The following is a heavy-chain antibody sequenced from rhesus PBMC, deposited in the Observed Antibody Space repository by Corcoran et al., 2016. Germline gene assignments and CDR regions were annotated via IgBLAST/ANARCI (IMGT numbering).Heavy chain of an antibody. Sequence: QVQLQESGPGLVKPSETLPLTCAVSGASISSNYRSWIRPAPGKGLEWIGRIYGSGGSTDYNPSLKSRVTISIDTSKNQFSLKLSSVTAADTAVYYCAREYSRFDYWGQGVLVTVSS. CDR2: IYGSGGST. D-gene: IGHD1-1-1*01. CDR1: GASISSNY. CDR3: AREYSRFDY. J-gene: IGHJ4*01. V-gene: IGHV4S2*01.